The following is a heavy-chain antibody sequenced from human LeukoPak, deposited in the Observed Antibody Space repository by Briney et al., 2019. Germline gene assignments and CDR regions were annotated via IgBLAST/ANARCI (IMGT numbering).Heavy chain of an antibody. D-gene: IGHD3-22*01. CDR1: GFTFSSYG. CDR3: AKERGYYDSSALGYFDY. CDR2: ISGSGGST. Sequence: GGSLRLSCAASGFTFSSYGMSWVRQAPGKGLEWVSAISGSGGSTYYADSVKGRFTISRDNSKNTLYPQMNSLRAEDTAVYYCAKERGYYDSSALGYFDYWGQGTLVTVSS. V-gene: IGHV3-23*01. J-gene: IGHJ4*02.